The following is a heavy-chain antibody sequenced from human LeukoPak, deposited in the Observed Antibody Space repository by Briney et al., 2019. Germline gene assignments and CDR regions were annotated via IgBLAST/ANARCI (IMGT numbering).Heavy chain of an antibody. CDR2: INHSGST. CDR1: GGSFSGYY. V-gene: IGHV4-34*01. D-gene: IGHD6-25*01. CDR3: ARDDIAAADRFDY. Sequence: SETLSLTCAVYGGSFSGYYWSWIRQPPGKGLEWIGEINHSGSTNYNPSLKSRVTISVDTSKNQFSLKLSSVTAADTAVYYCARDDIAAADRFDYWGQGTLVTVSS. J-gene: IGHJ4*02.